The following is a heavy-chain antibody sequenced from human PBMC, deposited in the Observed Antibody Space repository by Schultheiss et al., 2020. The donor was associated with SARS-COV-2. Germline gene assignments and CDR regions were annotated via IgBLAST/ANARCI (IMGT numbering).Heavy chain of an antibody. D-gene: IGHD6-13*01. CDR3: ARDRIAAAAVFDY. V-gene: IGHV1-3*02. CDR1: GGTFSSYA. Sequence: ASVKVSCKASGGTFSSYAISWVRQAPGQGLEWMGWSNAGNGNTKYSQEFQGRVTITRDTSASTAYMELRSLRSDDTAVYYCARDRIAAAAVFDYWGQGTLVTVSS. J-gene: IGHJ4*02. CDR2: SNAGNGNT.